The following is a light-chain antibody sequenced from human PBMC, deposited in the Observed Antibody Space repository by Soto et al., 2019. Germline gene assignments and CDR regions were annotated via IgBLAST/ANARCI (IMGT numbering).Light chain of an antibody. CDR1: SSDVGGYNY. V-gene: IGLV2-8*01. J-gene: IGLJ3*02. CDR2: EVN. Sequence: QSVLTQPPSASGSPGQSITISCTGTSSDVGGYNYVSWYQQHPGKAPKLLIYEVNERPSGVPDRFSGSKSGNTTSLTVSGLQAEDESEYYCSSYAGNKNVVSGGGTKLPVL. CDR3: SSYAGNKNVV.